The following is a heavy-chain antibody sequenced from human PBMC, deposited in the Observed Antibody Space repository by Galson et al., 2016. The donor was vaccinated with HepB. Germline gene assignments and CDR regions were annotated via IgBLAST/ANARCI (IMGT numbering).Heavy chain of an antibody. D-gene: IGHD3-10*01. Sequence: SLRLSCAASGFTFSFYDMHWVRQVTGKGLEWISAIGTAPGDTYYSTSVKGLLTIYRENAKNSLFLHMSSLRAGDTAVNYCARGKSLWTTPWNYGLDVWGKWTPVTVSS. CDR2: IGTAPGDT. CDR1: GFTFSFYD. J-gene: IGHJ6*04. CDR3: ARGKSLWTTPWNYGLDV. V-gene: IGHV3-13*01.